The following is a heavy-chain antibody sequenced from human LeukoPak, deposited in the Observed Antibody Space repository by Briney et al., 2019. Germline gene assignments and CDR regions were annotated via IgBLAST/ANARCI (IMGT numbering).Heavy chain of an antibody. CDR2: MNPNSGNT. Sequence: ASVKASCKASGYTFTSYDINWVRQATGQGLEWMGWMNPNSGNTGYAQKFQGRVTMTRNTSISTAYMELSSLRSEDTAVYYCARVRRYSGSYYRYYFDYWGQGTLVTVSS. D-gene: IGHD1-26*01. V-gene: IGHV1-8*01. CDR1: GYTFTSYD. J-gene: IGHJ4*02. CDR3: ARVRRYSGSYYRYYFDY.